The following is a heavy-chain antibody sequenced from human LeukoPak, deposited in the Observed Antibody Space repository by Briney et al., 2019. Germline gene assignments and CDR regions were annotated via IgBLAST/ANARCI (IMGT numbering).Heavy chain of an antibody. J-gene: IGHJ6*02. V-gene: IGHV3-48*03. Sequence: GRSLRLSCAPSGFTFSSYEMNWVRQAPGQGLEWISYISRSGSSIYYADSVKGRFTISRDNAKNSLYLQMNSLRAEDTAVYYCARDTYGSGSYYTPFYYYYYGMDVWGQGTTVTVSS. D-gene: IGHD3-10*01. CDR1: GFTFSSYE. CDR3: ARDTYGSGSYYTPFYYYYYGMDV. CDR2: ISRSGSSI.